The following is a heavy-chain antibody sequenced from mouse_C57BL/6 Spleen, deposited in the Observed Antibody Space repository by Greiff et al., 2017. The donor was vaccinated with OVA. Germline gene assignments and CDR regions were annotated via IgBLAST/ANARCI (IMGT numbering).Heavy chain of an antibody. V-gene: IGHV1-15*01. Sequence: QVQLQQSGAELVRPGASVTLSCKASGYTFTDYEMHWVKQTPVHGLEWIGAIDPETGGTAYNQKFKGKAILTADKSSSTAYMELRSLTSEDSAVYYCTRSPIGTVVATDYAMDYWGQGTSVTVSS. CDR2: IDPETGGT. CDR3: TRSPIGTVVATDYAMDY. CDR1: GYTFTDYE. D-gene: IGHD1-1*01. J-gene: IGHJ4*01.